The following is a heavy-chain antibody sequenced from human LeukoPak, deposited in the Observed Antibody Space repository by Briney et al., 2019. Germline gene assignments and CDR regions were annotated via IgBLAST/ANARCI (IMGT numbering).Heavy chain of an antibody. CDR2: ISNGGDTI. J-gene: IGHJ4*02. V-gene: IGHV3-11*01. Sequence: GGSLRLSCAASGFTLSAYYMSWLRQAPGKGLEWVSYISNGGDTIYYADSVKGRFTISRDNARNSLYLQMNSLRAEDTAVYYCARVNIGIATLDYWGQGTLVTVSS. CDR3: ARVNIGIATLDY. CDR1: GFTLSAYY. D-gene: IGHD6-13*01.